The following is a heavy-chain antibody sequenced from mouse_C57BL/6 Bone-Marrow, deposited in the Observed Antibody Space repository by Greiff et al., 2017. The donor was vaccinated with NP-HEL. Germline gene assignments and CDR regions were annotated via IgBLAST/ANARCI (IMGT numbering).Heavy chain of an antibody. CDR3: ARSSDYDGGYAMDY. Sequence: QVQLQQPGAELVKPGASVKLSCKASGYTFTSYWMQWVKQRPGQGLGWIGEIDPSDSYTNYNQKFKGKATLTVDTSSSTAYMQLSSLTSEDSAVYYCARSSDYDGGYAMDYWGQGTSVTVSS. CDR2: IDPSDSYT. J-gene: IGHJ4*01. D-gene: IGHD2-4*01. CDR1: GYTFTSYW. V-gene: IGHV1-50*01.